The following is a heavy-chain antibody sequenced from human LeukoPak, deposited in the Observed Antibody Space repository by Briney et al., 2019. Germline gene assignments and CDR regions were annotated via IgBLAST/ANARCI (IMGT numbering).Heavy chain of an antibody. D-gene: IGHD1-7*01. CDR3: ATAGNYRFDY. CDR2: INPDGSTI. V-gene: IGHV3-74*01. Sequence: GGSLRLSCAASGFTSSNYWVHWVRQAPGKGLVWVSRINPDGSTINYADSVKGRFTISRDNAKNTLYLQMNSLRAEDTAVYYCATAGNYRFDYWGQGTLVTVSS. CDR1: GFTSSNYW. J-gene: IGHJ4*02.